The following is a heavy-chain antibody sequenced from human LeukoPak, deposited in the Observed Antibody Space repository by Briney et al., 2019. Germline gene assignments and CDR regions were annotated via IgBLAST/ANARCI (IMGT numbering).Heavy chain of an antibody. Sequence: PSETLSLTCTVSGGSISSGSYYWSWIRQPAGTGLEWIGRIYTSGSTNYNPSLKSRVTISVDTSKNQFSLKLSSVTAADTAVYYCARDGHDILTGYPPLGAFDIWGQGTMVTVSS. D-gene: IGHD3-9*01. CDR1: GGSISSGSYY. V-gene: IGHV4-61*02. CDR3: ARDGHDILTGYPPLGAFDI. CDR2: IYTSGST. J-gene: IGHJ3*02.